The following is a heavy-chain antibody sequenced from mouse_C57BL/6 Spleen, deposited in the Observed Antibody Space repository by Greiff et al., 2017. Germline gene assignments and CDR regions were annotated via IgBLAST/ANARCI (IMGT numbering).Heavy chain of an antibody. D-gene: IGHD2-4*01. J-gene: IGHJ3*01. CDR2: IHPNSGST. Sequence: VQLQQPGAELVKPGASVKLSCKASGYTFTSYWMHWVKQRPGQGLEWIGMIHPNSGSTNYNEKFKSKATLTVDKSSSTAYMQLSSLTSEDSAVYYCARRGEIYYDYDGFAYWGQGTLVTVSA. V-gene: IGHV1-64*01. CDR3: ARRGEIYYDYDGFAY. CDR1: GYTFTSYW.